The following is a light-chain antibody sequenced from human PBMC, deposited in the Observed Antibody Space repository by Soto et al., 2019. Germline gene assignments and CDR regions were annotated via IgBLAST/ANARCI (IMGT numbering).Light chain of an antibody. CDR3: QQYGSSRT. CDR1: QSVGSN. J-gene: IGKJ1*01. CDR2: GAS. V-gene: IGKV3-20*01. Sequence: IVMTQSPATLSVSPGERVTLSCRARQSVGSNLAWYQQKPGQAPRLLIYGASSRATGIPDRFSGSGSGTDFTLTISRLEPEDFAVYYCQQYGSSRTFAQGSKVEI.